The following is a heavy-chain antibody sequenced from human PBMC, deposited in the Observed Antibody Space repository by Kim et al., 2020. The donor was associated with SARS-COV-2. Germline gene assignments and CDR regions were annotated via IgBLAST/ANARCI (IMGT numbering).Heavy chain of an antibody. J-gene: IGHJ4*02. V-gene: IGHV3-33*01. CDR3: YSSSPNDY. Sequence: GRKKKYADTVKGRFTSSGDNNKNTLNLQMNSLRAEDTAVYYCYSSSPNDYWGQGTLVTVSS. CDR2: GRKK. D-gene: IGHD6-13*01.